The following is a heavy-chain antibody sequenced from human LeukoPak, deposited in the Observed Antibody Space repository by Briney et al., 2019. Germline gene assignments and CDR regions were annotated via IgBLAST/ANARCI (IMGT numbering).Heavy chain of an antibody. V-gene: IGHV1-46*01. J-gene: IGHJ4*02. CDR2: INPAGGRT. D-gene: IGHD3-22*01. Sequence: GASVKVSCKASGYIFITYYIHWVRQAPGQGLEWVGMINPAGGRTVYAQKFQGRVTMTEDTSTDTAYMELSGLRSEDTAVYYCATSSWDDSSQPFDYWGQGTLVTVSS. CDR1: GYIFITYY. CDR3: ATSSWDDSSQPFDY.